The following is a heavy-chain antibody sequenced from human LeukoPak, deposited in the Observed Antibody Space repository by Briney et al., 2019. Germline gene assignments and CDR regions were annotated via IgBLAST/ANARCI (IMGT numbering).Heavy chain of an antibody. Sequence: GGSLRLSCAVSGFTFNIYYMSWIRQAPGKGLEWISYIGLHGYPLDYADSVKGRFTISRDNAQNSLYLDMSSLRAEDTAVYFFARKDFSSGSFTYWGQGTPVTVSS. CDR3: ARKDFSSGSFTY. V-gene: IGHV3-11*04. CDR1: GFTFNIYY. J-gene: IGHJ4*02. CDR2: IGLHGYPL. D-gene: IGHD3-22*01.